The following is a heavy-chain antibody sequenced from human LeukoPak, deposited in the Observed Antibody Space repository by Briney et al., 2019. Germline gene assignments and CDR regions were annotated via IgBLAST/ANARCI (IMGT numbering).Heavy chain of an antibody. CDR1: GGSISSYY. CDR2: IYYSGST. CDR3: ARHGGGYCSGGSCPPGGWFDP. D-gene: IGHD2-15*01. Sequence: SETLSLTCTVSGGSISSYYWSWIRQPPGKGLEWIGYIYYSGSTNYNPSLKSRVTISVDTSKNQFSLKLSSVTAADTAVYYCARHGGGYCSGGSCPPGGWFDPWGQGTLVTVSS. J-gene: IGHJ5*02. V-gene: IGHV4-59*08.